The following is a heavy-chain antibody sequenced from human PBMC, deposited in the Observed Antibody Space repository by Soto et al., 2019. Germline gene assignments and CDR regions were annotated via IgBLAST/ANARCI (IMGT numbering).Heavy chain of an antibody. Sequence: QVQLQESGPGLVTPSQTLSLTCTVSGRPVTSGGYYWPWIRQPPGKGLEWIGYIYHIGSPSYNPSLKSRLTMSLDTSNNQFSLHLTSVTAADTAIYYCVRDRALDSTGQWFDLCGQGTLVTVSS. CDR2: IYHIGSP. CDR1: GRPVTSGGYY. D-gene: IGHD1-1*01. V-gene: IGHV4-31*03. CDR3: VRDRALDSTGQWFDL. J-gene: IGHJ5*01.